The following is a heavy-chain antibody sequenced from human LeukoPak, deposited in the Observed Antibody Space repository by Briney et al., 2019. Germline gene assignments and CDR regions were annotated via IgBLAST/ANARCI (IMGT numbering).Heavy chain of an antibody. V-gene: IGHV3-20*04. Sequence: GGSLRLSCAASGFTFDDYTMNWVRHAPGKGLEWVSGMNWNGGSTGYADSVKGRFTISRDNAKNSLYLQMNSLRAEDTAFYYCARVAVGATIDYWGQGTLVTVSS. CDR2: MNWNGGST. J-gene: IGHJ4*02. D-gene: IGHD1-26*01. CDR3: ARVAVGATIDY. CDR1: GFTFDDYT.